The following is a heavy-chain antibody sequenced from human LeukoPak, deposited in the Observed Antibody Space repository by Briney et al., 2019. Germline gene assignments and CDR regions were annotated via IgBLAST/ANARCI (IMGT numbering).Heavy chain of an antibody. CDR2: VNPSGGST. V-gene: IGHV1-46*01. Sequence: GASVKVSCKASGYTFTSYYMHWVRQAPGQGLEWMGIVNPSGGSTSYAQKFQGRVTMTRDTSTSTVYMELSSLRSEDTAVYYCARDPMTTVKASGNWFDPWGQGTLVTVSS. D-gene: IGHD4-11*01. J-gene: IGHJ5*02. CDR1: GYTFTSYY. CDR3: ARDPMTTVKASGNWFDP.